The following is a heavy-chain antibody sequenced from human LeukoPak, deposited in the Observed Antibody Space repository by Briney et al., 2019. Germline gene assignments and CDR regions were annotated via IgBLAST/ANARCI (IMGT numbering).Heavy chain of an antibody. CDR3: AKGTERYSKNFDY. Sequence: QAGGSLRLSCAASGFTFSSYAMSWVRQAPGKGLEWVSAISGSGGSTYYADSVKGRFTISRDNSKNTLYLQMNSLRVEDTAVYYCAKGTERYSKNFDYWGQGILVSVSS. V-gene: IGHV3-23*01. D-gene: IGHD3-9*01. CDR2: ISGSGGST. CDR1: GFTFSSYA. J-gene: IGHJ4*02.